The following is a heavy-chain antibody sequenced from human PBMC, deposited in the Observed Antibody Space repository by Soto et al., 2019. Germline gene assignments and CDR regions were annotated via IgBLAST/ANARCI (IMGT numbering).Heavy chain of an antibody. Sequence: PSETLSLTCAVYGGSFSGYYWSWIRQPPGKGLEWIGEINHSGSTNYNPSLKSRVTISVDTSKNQFSLKLSSVTAADTAVYYCARVAAPMGYAFDIWGQGTMVTVSS. D-gene: IGHD3-16*01. V-gene: IGHV4-34*01. CDR3: ARVAAPMGYAFDI. CDR2: INHSGST. CDR1: GGSFSGYY. J-gene: IGHJ3*02.